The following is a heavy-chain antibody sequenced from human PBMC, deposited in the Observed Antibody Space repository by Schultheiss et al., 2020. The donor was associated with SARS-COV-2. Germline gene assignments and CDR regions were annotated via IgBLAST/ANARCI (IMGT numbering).Heavy chain of an antibody. V-gene: IGHV4-59*12. D-gene: IGHD6-19*01. CDR1: GGSISSYY. CDR2: IYYSGST. CDR3: GREGVKQFLYYYYYMDV. Sequence: SQTLSLTCPVSGGSISSYYWSWIRQPPGKGLEWIGYIYYSGSTNYNPSLKSRVTISVDTSKNQFSLQLNSVTPEDTAVYYCGREGVKQFLYYYYYMDVWGKGTTVTVSS. J-gene: IGHJ6*03.